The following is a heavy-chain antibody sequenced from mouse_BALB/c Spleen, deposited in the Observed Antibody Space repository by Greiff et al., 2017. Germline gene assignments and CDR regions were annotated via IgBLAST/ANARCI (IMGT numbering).Heavy chain of an antibody. CDR2: IDPENGDT. CDR3: NAWAITTGVVDD. Sequence: EVQLQQSGAELVRSGASVKLSCTASGFNITDYYMHWVKQRPEQGLEWIGWIDPENGDTEYAPKFQGKATMTADTSSNTAYLQLSSLTSEDTAVYYCNAWAITTGVVDDWGQGTTLTVSS. J-gene: IGHJ2*01. CDR1: GFNITDYY. V-gene: IGHV14-4*02. D-gene: IGHD1-1*01.